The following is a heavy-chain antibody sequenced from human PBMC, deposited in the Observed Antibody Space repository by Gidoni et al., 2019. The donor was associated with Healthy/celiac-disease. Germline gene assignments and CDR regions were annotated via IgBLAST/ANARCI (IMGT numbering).Heavy chain of an antibody. Sequence: EVQLVESGGGLVKPGGSLRLSCAASGFTFSSYSMNWVRQAPGKGLEWVSSISSSSSYIYYADSVKGRFTISRANAKNSLYLQMNSLRAEDTAVYYCARRIAEHWYFDLWGRGTLVTVSS. D-gene: IGHD6-13*01. V-gene: IGHV3-21*01. J-gene: IGHJ2*01. CDR2: ISSSSSYI. CDR1: GFTFSSYS. CDR3: ARRIAEHWYFDL.